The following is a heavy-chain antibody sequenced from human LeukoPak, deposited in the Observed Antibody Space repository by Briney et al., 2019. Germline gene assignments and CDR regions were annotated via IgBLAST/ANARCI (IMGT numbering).Heavy chain of an antibody. D-gene: IGHD2-2*01. Sequence: ASVKVSCKASGYTFTSYGISWVRQAPGQGLEWMGWISAYNGNTNYAQKLQGRVTMTTDTSTSTAYMELRSLRSDDTAVYYCARDATYCSSTSCLHFGYWGQGTLVTVSS. CDR2: ISAYNGNT. J-gene: IGHJ4*02. V-gene: IGHV1-18*01. CDR3: ARDATYCSSTSCLHFGY. CDR1: GYTFTSYG.